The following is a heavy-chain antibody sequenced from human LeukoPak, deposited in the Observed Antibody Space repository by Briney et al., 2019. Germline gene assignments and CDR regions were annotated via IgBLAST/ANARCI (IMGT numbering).Heavy chain of an antibody. CDR2: IYHSGST. CDR1: GGTISGGGYS. Sequence: SETLSLTCAVSGGTISGGGYSWSWIRQPPGKGLEWIGYIYHSGSTYYNPSLKSRVTISVDRSKNQFSLKLSSVTAADTAVYYCAKLKRHGYNLDGLDVWGQGTTVTVSS. J-gene: IGHJ6*02. D-gene: IGHD5-24*01. CDR3: AKLKRHGYNLDGLDV. V-gene: IGHV4-30-2*01.